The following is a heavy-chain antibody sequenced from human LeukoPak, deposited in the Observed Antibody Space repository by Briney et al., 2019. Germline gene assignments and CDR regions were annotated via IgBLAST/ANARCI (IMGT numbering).Heavy chain of an antibody. CDR2: INPNSGGT. Sequence: GASVKVSCKASGYTFTGYYMHWVRPAPGQGLEWMGWINPNSGGTNYAQKFQGRVTMTRDTSISTAYMGLSRLRSDDTAVYYCASTYDSSGYYYDYWGQGTLVTVSS. J-gene: IGHJ4*02. D-gene: IGHD3-22*01. CDR3: ASTYDSSGYYYDY. CDR1: GYTFTGYY. V-gene: IGHV1-2*02.